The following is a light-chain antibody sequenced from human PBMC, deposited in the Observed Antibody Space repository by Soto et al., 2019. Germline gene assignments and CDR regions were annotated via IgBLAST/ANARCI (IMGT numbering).Light chain of an antibody. CDR3: QQYKNWLRPT. CDR1: QSVSSN. V-gene: IGKV3-15*01. Sequence: IVMTQSPATLAVSPGERATLSFRASQSVSSNLAWYQQKPGQGLRLLIYGSSTRATGIPARFSGSGSGTEFTLTISRLQPEDLAVYYCQQYKNWLRPTFGGGTNVEIK. J-gene: IGKJ4*01. CDR2: GSS.